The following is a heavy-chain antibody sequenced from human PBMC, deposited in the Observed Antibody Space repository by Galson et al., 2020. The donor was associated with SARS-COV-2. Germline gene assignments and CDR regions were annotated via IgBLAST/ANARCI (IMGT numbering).Heavy chain of an antibody. CDR2: ISSDGSNS. J-gene: IGHJ4*02. CDR1: GFTFSNYV. CDR3: ARGGEWELPYYFDY. Sequence: GGSLRLSCAASGFTFSNYVMHWVRQAPGKGPEWVAVISSDGSNSFYADSLKGRFTISRDNSKSTLYLQMNSLRAEDTAVYYCARGGEWELPYYFDYWGQGTQVTVSS. V-gene: IGHV3-30*04. D-gene: IGHD1-26*01.